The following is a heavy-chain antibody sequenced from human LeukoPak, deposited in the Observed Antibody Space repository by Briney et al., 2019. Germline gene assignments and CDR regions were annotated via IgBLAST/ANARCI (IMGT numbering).Heavy chain of an antibody. Sequence: PSETLSLTCGVSGGPISGTNWWSWVRQPPGQGLEWIGEISLAGQTNYNPSLNGRVTMSLDKSRNQLSLHLTSVTAADTATYFCSRESGSFCPFGYWGQGTLVIVSS. CDR2: ISLAGQT. D-gene: IGHD1-26*01. CDR3: SRESGSFCPFGY. V-gene: IGHV4/OR15-8*02. J-gene: IGHJ4*02. CDR1: GGPISGTNW.